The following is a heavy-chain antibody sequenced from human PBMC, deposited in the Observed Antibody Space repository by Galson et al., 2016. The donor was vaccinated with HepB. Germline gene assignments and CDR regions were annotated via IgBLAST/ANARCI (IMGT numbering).Heavy chain of an antibody. CDR3: AHTNCAVDSRRSYHYFFPGF. J-gene: IGHJ6*02. CDR1: GFPLSSAAVG. Sequence: PALVKPTQNLTLTCPFSGFPLSSAAVGVGWVRQAPGEAPEWLAFIYWDDAQYFSPSPRSRPTITKTTSKNQTVLTMTNMAPVNTGIYYCAHTNCAVDSRRSYHYFFPGFWGLGTTVTVSS. D-gene: IGHD2-21*02. V-gene: IGHV2-5*02. CDR2: IYWDDAQ.